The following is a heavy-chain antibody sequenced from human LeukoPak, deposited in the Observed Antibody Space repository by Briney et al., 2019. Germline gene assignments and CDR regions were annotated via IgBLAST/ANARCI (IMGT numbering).Heavy chain of an antibody. Sequence: GGSLRLSCAASGFTFSNYALSWVRQAPGKGLEWVSTISGSGSKTFYADSVKGRFIISRDSSKNTVYLQMNTLGAEATAVYYCTRDPSFYSSGWDGNYWGQGTQVIVSS. J-gene: IGHJ4*02. V-gene: IGHV3-23*01. CDR3: TRDPSFYSSGWDGNY. D-gene: IGHD6-19*01. CDR1: GFTFSNYA. CDR2: ISGSGSKT.